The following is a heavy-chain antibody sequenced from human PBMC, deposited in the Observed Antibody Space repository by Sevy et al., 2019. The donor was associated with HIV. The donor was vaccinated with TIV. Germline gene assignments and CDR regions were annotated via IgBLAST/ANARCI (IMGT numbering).Heavy chain of an antibody. CDR3: ARGLGYCSGGSCYSRNNWFDP. CDR2: IYYSGST. V-gene: IGHV4-39*01. D-gene: IGHD2-15*01. Sequence: SETLSLTCTVSGGSISSSSYYWGWIRQPPGKGLEWTGSIYYSGSTYYNPSLKSRVTISVDTSKNQFSLKLSSVTAADTAVYYCARGLGYCSGGSCYSRNNWFDPWGQGTLVTVSS. CDR1: GGSISSSSYY. J-gene: IGHJ5*02.